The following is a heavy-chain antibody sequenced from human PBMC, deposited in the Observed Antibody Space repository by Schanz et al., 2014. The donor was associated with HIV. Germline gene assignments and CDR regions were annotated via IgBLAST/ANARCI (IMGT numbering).Heavy chain of an antibody. V-gene: IGHV3-23*01. CDR1: GLTLSSYG. CDR3: ARSPDWAGTDAFDI. Sequence: EVQILESGGDLVQPGGSLRLSCAASGLTLSSYGMSWVRQAPGKGLEWVSSISGGSGSTFYADSVKGRFTISRVNSKNTLYLQMNSLRAEDTAIYYCARSPDWAGTDAFDIGGQGTMVTVSS. J-gene: IGHJ3*02. CDR2: ISGGSGST. D-gene: IGHD6-19*01.